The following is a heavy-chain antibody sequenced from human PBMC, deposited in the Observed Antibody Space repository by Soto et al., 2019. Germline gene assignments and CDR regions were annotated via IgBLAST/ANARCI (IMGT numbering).Heavy chain of an antibody. CDR3: ATPPRIYAFWCGPYYSYGMDV. Sequence: ASVKVSWKVSGYTLSELSMHCGRQAPGKQREWIAGFARKDGEAHYRQKSQGRVTMTAHKFTNTAYMELSRLRSEDPPVYYCATPPRIYAFWCGPYYSYGMDVWGQGSTVTVSS. CDR1: GYTLSELS. D-gene: IGHD3-3*01. J-gene: IGHJ6*02. CDR2: FARKDGEA. V-gene: IGHV1-24*01.